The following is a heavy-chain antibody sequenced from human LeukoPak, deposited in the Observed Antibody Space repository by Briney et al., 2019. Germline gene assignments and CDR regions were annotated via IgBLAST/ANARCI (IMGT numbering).Heavy chain of an antibody. CDR2: ISGSGGST. J-gene: IGHJ4*02. V-gene: IGHV3-23*01. D-gene: IGHD3-16*02. CDR3: AKDLAYDYVWGSYQRDY. CDR1: GFTFNTYS. Sequence: GGSLRLSCAASGFTFNTYSMNWVRQAPGKGLEWVSAISGSGGSTYYADSVKGRFTISRDNSKNTLYLQMNSLRAEDTAVYYCAKDLAYDYVWGSYQRDYWGQGTLVTVSS.